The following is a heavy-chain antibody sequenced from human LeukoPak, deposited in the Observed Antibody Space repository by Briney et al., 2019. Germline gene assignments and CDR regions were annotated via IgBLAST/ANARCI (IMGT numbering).Heavy chain of an antibody. CDR3: AGWAPDSSSRYVIYYYYGMDV. D-gene: IGHD6-13*01. CDR1: GGSISSYY. Sequence: SETLSLTCTVSGGSISSYYWSWIRQPPGKGLEWIGEINHSGSTNYNPSLKSRVTISVDTSKNQFSLKLSSVTAADTAVYYCAGWAPDSSSRYVIYYYYGMDVWGQGTTVTVSS. CDR2: INHSGST. J-gene: IGHJ6*02. V-gene: IGHV4-34*01.